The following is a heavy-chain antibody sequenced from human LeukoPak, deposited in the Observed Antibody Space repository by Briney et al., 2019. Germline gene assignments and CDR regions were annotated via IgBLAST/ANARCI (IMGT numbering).Heavy chain of an antibody. CDR2: ISAYNGNT. V-gene: IGHV1-18*04. CDR3: ARSPRYSSGPDY. Sequence: ASVKVSCKASGYTFTGYYMHWVRQAPGQGLEWMGWISAYNGNTNYAQKLQGRVTMTTDTSTSTAYMELRSLRSDDTAVYYCARSPRYSSGPDYWGQGTLVTVSS. CDR1: GYTFTGYY. J-gene: IGHJ4*02. D-gene: IGHD3-22*01.